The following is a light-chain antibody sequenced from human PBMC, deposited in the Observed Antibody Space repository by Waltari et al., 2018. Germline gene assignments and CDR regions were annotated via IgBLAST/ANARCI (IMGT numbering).Light chain of an antibody. CDR2: PLS. CDR1: SRDIGFYTF. Sequence: HSALTQPASVSGSPGQSIPIPCTRTSRDIGFYTFVSWYQQHPGNAPKFMIYPLSTRPSAVYNRFSGSKSGNTASLTISGLQPEDEADYYCASETSTTTLYVFGSGTKVTVL. V-gene: IGLV2-14*03. CDR3: ASETSTTTLYV. J-gene: IGLJ1*01.